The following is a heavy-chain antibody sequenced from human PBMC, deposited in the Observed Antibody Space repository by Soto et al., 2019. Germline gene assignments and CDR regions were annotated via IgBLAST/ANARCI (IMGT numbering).Heavy chain of an antibody. CDR1: GYTFTGHY. CDR3: GRGRSGQIVVFY. Sequence: ASVKVSCKASGYTFTGHYIHWVRQAPEQGPEWMGEIGPESGATRYARKFQGRVTMTRDTSITTVYMELKNLSPDDTAVYYCGRGRSGQIVVFYWGQGTPVTVS. CDR2: IGPESGAT. D-gene: IGHD1-26*01. V-gene: IGHV1-2*02. J-gene: IGHJ4*02.